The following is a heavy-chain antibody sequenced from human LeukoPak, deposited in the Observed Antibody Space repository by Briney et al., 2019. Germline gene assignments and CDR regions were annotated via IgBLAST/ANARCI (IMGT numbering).Heavy chain of an antibody. V-gene: IGHV3-30*18. D-gene: IGHD4-17*01. CDR1: GFTFSSYG. CDR2: ISYDGSNK. CDR3: AKPQPPVTTAQLVVYYYYGMDV. Sequence: AGGSLRLSCAASGFTFSSYGMHWVRQAPGKGLEWVVVISYDGSNKYYADSVKGRFTISRDNSKNTLYLQMNSLRAEDTAVYYCAKPQPPVTTAQLVVYYYYGMDVWGQGTTVTVSS. J-gene: IGHJ6*02.